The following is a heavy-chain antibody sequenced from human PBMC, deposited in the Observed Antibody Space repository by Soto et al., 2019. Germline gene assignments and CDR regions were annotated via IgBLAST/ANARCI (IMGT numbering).Heavy chain of an antibody. V-gene: IGHV4-31*03. CDR2: IYYSGST. J-gene: IGHJ4*02. Sequence: ALSVTDTVSGGSISSGGYYWSWIRQHPGKGLEWIGYIYYSGSTYYNPSLKSRVTISVDTSKNQFSLKLSSVTAADKAVYYCARDNYDIPGWGQGTLVTVSS. D-gene: IGHD3-9*01. CDR1: GGSISSGGYY. CDR3: ARDNYDIPG.